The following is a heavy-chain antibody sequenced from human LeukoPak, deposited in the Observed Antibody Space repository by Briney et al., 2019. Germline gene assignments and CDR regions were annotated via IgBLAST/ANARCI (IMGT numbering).Heavy chain of an antibody. Sequence: SETLSLTCTASAGSISSYYWTWIRQPPGKGLEWLGYTYNSGSTLYNPSLKSRVTISVDTSRNEFSLRLTSVTAADAAVYYCVRDRELNYWGQGTLVTVSS. CDR1: AGSISSYY. CDR3: VRDRELNY. V-gene: IGHV4-59*01. CDR2: TYNSGST. J-gene: IGHJ4*02. D-gene: IGHD3-10*01.